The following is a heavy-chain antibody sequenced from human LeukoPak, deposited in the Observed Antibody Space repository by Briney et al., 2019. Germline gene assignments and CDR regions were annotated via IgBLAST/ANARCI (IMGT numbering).Heavy chain of an antibody. Sequence: WVSSISSGSTYIYYADSLKGRFTISRDNAKNSLYLQMNSLRAEDTAVYYCARDGTPADHDYWGQGTLVTVSS. CDR3: ARDGTPADHDY. V-gene: IGHV3-21*01. CDR2: ISSGSTYI. D-gene: IGHD1-26*01. J-gene: IGHJ4*02.